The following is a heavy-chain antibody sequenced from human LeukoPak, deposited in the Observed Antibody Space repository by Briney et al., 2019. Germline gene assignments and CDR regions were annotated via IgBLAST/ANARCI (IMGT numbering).Heavy chain of an antibody. D-gene: IGHD4-4*01. CDR3: ARGGLSNSGFDS. V-gene: IGHV3-21*04. CDR2: ISSSSSYI. Sequence: GGSLRLSCAASGFTFSSYSMNWVRQAPGKGLEWVSSISSSSSYIYYADSVKGRFTMSRDNAKNSLYLQMNSLRAEDTAVYYCARGGLSNSGFDSWGQGTLVTVSS. CDR1: GFTFSSYS. J-gene: IGHJ5*01.